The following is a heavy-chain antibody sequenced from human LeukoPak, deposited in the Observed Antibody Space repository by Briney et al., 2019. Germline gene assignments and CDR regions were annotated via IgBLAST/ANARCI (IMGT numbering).Heavy chain of an antibody. J-gene: IGHJ4*02. CDR2: LYSDGNT. Sequence: GGSLRLSCAASGFTVVTNDMTWVRQAPGKGLEWVSVLYSDGNTKYADSVQGRFTISRDNSKNALYLEMNSLSPDDTAVYYCARGVEPLAANTLAYWGQGTLVTVSS. V-gene: IGHV3-53*01. CDR1: GFTVVTND. CDR3: ARGVEPLAANTLAY. D-gene: IGHD1-14*01.